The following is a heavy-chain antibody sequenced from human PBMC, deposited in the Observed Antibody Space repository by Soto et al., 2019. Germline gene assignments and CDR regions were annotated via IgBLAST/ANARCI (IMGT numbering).Heavy chain of an antibody. D-gene: IGHD3-3*01. Sequence: QVHLVESGGGVVQPGGSLRLSCAGSGFTFSDYGMHWVRQAPGKGLELVAVLWYDGSGEYYTDSVRGRFTISRVNSKNTLYLQMNNLRDEDTGVYYCARDSVRFLEHFSKDYFDYWGQGTRVTVSS. CDR2: LWYDGSGE. J-gene: IGHJ4*02. CDR1: GFTFSDYG. CDR3: ARDSVRFLEHFSKDYFDY. V-gene: IGHV3-33*08.